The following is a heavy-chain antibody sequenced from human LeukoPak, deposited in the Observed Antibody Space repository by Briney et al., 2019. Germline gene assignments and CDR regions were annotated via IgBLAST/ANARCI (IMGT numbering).Heavy chain of an antibody. CDR2: IYTSGST. CDR1: GGSISSYY. V-gene: IGHV4-4*07. CDR3: ARDGESPPDSSFDY. Sequence: SKTLSLTCTVSGGSISSYYWSWIRQPAGKGLEWTGRIYTSGSTNYNPSLKSRVTMSVDTSKNQFSLKLSSVTAADTAVYYCARDGESPPDSSFDYWGQGTLVTVSS. D-gene: IGHD3-10*01. J-gene: IGHJ4*02.